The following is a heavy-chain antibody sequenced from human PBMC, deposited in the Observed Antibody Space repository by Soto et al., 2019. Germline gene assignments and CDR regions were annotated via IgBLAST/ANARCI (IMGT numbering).Heavy chain of an antibody. CDR1: GFTVSTNY. CDR2: LYSGSST. CDR3: ARVRYPYGMDV. D-gene: IGHD1-20*01. V-gene: IGHV3-66*01. Sequence: EVQLVESGGGLVQPGGSLRLSCAVSGFTVSTNYMNWVRQAPGKGLEWVSILYSGSSTYYSDSVKGRFTISRDRSKNTLYLQMNSLRVEDTAMYYCARVRYPYGMDVWGRGTTVTVSS. J-gene: IGHJ6*02.